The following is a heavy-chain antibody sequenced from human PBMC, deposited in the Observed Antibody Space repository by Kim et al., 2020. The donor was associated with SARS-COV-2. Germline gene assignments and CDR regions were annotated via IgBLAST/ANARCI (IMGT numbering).Heavy chain of an antibody. J-gene: IGHJ6*02. CDR1: GFTFSSYS. V-gene: IGHV3-48*02. Sequence: GGSLRLSCAASGFTFSSYSMNWVRQAPGKGLEWVSYISSSSSTIYYADSVKGRFIISRDNAKNSLYLQMNSLRDEDTAVYYCAGDSADITRVHAGGGYYYYGMAVWGQGTTVTVSS. CDR3: AGDSADITRVHAGGGYYYYGMAV. D-gene: IGHD3-10*01. CDR2: ISSSSSTI.